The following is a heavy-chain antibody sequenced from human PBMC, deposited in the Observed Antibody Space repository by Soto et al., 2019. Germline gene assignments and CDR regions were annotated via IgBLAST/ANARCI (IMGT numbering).Heavy chain of an antibody. V-gene: IGHV1-46*01. CDR3: ARTYGSGSKTYYYYGMDV. J-gene: IGHJ6*02. Sequence: ASVKVSCKASGYTFTSYYMHWVRQAPGQGLEWMGIINPSGGSTSYAQKFQGRVTMTRDTSTSTVYMELSSLRSEDTAVYYCARTYGSGSKTYYYYGMDVWGQATTVTVSS. D-gene: IGHD3-10*01. CDR2: INPSGGST. CDR1: GYTFTSYY.